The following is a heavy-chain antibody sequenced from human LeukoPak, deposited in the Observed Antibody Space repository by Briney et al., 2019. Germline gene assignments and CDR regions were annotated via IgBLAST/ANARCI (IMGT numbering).Heavy chain of an antibody. J-gene: IGHJ6*03. V-gene: IGHV3-23*01. CDR1: GFTFGNYA. CDR3: AKMTPRSYHMDV. Sequence: PGGSLRLSCATSGFTFGNYAINWVRQAPGKGLEWVSAFSGNDGSTYYADSVRGRFTISRDNSKHTLYPQMTSLRAEDTAVYYCAKMTPRSYHMDVWGKGTTVTVSS. CDR2: FSGNDGST.